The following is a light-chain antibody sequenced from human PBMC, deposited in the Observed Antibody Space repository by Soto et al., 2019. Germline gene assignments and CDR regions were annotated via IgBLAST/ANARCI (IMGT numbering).Light chain of an antibody. Sequence: EIVLPQSPATLSLSPGERATLPCRASQSVSNSLAGYQQKPGQAPRLLIYDAANRATGVPARCSGSGSGTGFTLTISSLEPEDFAVYYCQQRSNWPPITFGQGTRLEIK. CDR3: QQRSNWPPIT. J-gene: IGKJ5*01. CDR1: QSVSNS. CDR2: DAA. V-gene: IGKV3-11*01.